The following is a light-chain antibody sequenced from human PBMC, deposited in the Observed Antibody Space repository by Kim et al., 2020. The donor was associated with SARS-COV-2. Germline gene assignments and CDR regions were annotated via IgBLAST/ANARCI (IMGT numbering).Light chain of an antibody. CDR3: QSYDTSLGACV. V-gene: IGLV1-40*01. CDR2: DNT. J-gene: IGLJ1*01. CDR1: SYNIGQGYD. Sequence: QRVTLSCTGASYNIGQGYDVHWYQQLPGTAPKLLIYDNTHRPSGVPDRFSASKSGTSASLAVTGLQAEDEADYYCQSYDTSLGACVFGTGTKVTV.